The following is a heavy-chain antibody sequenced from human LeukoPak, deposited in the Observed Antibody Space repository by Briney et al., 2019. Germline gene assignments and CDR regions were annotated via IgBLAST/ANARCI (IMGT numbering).Heavy chain of an antibody. CDR2: IYGGGNT. CDR1: GFTVSSNY. Sequence: GGSLRLSCAASGFTVSSNYMSWVRQAPGKGLEWVSVIYGGGNTYYADSVKGRFTISRDTSKNTLYLQMNSLRAEDTAVYYCASWPGGWYGEDSWGQGTLVTVSS. D-gene: IGHD6-19*01. J-gene: IGHJ4*02. CDR3: ASWPGGWYGEDS. V-gene: IGHV3-53*01.